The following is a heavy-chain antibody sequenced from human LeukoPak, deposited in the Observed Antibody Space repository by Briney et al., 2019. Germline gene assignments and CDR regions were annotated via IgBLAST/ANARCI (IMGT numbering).Heavy chain of an antibody. CDR2: INSDGCGT. D-gene: IGHD1-26*01. Sequence: GGSLRLSCAASGFTFSNYWVLWVRQAPGKGRLWVSRINSDGCGTTYVDSVKGRFTISRDNAKNTLYLQMNSLRAEDTAVYYCARDQDGVGATIDYWGQGTLVTVSS. J-gene: IGHJ4*02. CDR3: ARDQDGVGATIDY. V-gene: IGHV3-74*01. CDR1: GFTFSNYW.